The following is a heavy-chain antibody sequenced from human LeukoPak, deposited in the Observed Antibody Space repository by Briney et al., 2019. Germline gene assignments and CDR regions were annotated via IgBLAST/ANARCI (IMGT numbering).Heavy chain of an antibody. V-gene: IGHV4-39*01. D-gene: IGHD3-22*01. CDR1: GGSISSSSYS. Sequence: PSETLSLTCTVSGGSISSSSYSWGWIRQRPVKGLEWIGSIYYSGSTYYNPSLKSRVTISVDTSKNQFSLKLSSVTAADTAVYYCARHQNYYDSSGYPSYFDYWGQGTLVTVSS. CDR2: IYYSGST. J-gene: IGHJ4*02. CDR3: ARHQNYYDSSGYPSYFDY.